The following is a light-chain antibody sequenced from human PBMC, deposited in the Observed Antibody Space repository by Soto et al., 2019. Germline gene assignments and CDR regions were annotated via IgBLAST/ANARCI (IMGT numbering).Light chain of an antibody. CDR2: TAS. CDR1: QCKKNY. Sequence: IPQEPSSQYPPVGKGGTIRWRASQCKKNYLNWYQQKPGKAPKVLIYTASSLQSGAPSRFSGSGSGTDFTLSIGRLQHEDVATYYCHQAYSSPPEAFGQGTKVDIK. J-gene: IGKJ1*01. CDR3: HQAYSSPPEA. V-gene: IGKV1-39*01.